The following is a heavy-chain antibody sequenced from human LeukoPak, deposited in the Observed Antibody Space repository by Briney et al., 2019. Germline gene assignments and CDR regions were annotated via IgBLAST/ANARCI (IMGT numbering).Heavy chain of an antibody. CDR3: ARYPKWELQPGYFDY. J-gene: IGHJ4*02. CDR1: GYTFTSYD. D-gene: IGHD1-26*01. CDR2: MNPKSGNT. Sequence: ASVKVSCKASGYTFTSYDINWVRQVTGQGLEWMGWMNPKSGNTGYAQKFQGRVTITRNTSISTAYMEVSSLRYEDTAVYYCARYPKWELQPGYFDYWGQGTLVTVSS. V-gene: IGHV1-8*03.